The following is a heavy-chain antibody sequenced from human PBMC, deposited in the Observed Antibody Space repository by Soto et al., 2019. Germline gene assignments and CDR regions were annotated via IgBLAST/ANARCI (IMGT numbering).Heavy chain of an antibody. Sequence: EVQLVESGGGIFRPGESLRLSCVASGFPFSAFWMHWVRQVPGKGLEWVSLINTDGSKTFYADSVKGRFTTSRDNAKNTVYLQMSGLRAEDTAKYYCVRDLSRGWPTLDFWGQGALVNVSS. J-gene: IGHJ4*02. CDR2: INTDGSKT. D-gene: IGHD6-19*01. CDR1: GFPFSAFW. CDR3: VRDLSRGWPTLDF. V-gene: IGHV3-74*01.